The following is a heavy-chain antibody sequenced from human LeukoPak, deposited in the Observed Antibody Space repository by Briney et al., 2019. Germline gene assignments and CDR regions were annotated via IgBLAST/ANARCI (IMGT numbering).Heavy chain of an antibody. CDR2: IYSGGST. V-gene: IGHV3-53*01. J-gene: IGHJ4*02. CDR3: ARDSRGYNYLYFDY. Sequence: PGGSLRLPCAASGFTVSNNYMIWVRQAPGKGLEWVSVIYSGGSTYYADSVKGRFTISRDNSKNTLYLQMNSLRAEDTAVYYCARDSRGYNYLYFDYWGQGTLVTVSS. D-gene: IGHD5-18*01. CDR1: GFTVSNNY.